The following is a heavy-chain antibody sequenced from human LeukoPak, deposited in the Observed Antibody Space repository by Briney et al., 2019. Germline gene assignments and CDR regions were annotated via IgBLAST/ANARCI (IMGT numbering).Heavy chain of an antibody. D-gene: IGHD3-22*01. CDR2: IYRGGSR. CDR1: GFTVSTNY. V-gene: IGHV3-66*01. CDR3: ATFHYYDRSGYNY. Sequence: GGSLRLSCGASGFTVSTNYMSWVRQAPGKGLEWVSVIYRGGSRYYADSVKGRFTVSRDNSKNTLYLQMNSLRAEDTAVYYCATFHYYDRSGYNYWGQGTLVTVSS. J-gene: IGHJ4*02.